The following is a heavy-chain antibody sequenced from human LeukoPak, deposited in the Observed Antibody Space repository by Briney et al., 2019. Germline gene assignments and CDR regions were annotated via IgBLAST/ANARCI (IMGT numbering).Heavy chain of an antibody. Sequence: GGSLRLSCAASGFTFSNYWMHWVRQAPGKGLVWVSRINSDGSSTTYADSVKGRFTISRDNAKNTLYLQMNSLRAEDTAVHYCARDYGRSRDYGMDVWGQGTTVTVSS. V-gene: IGHV3-74*01. CDR2: INSDGSST. CDR3: ARDYGRSRDYGMDV. CDR1: GFTFSNYW. J-gene: IGHJ6*02. D-gene: IGHD3-10*01.